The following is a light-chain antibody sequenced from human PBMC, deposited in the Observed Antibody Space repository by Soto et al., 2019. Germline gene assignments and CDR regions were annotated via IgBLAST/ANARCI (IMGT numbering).Light chain of an antibody. V-gene: IGKV1-27*01. CDR1: QSITTW. Sequence: DLQMTQSPSTVSSYLGDSVTITCRASQSITTWLAWYQQRKGKAPQLLIYDVSSLQSGVPYRVSGSGSGTDLNLTISSLQPEDVATYYCQQYNSDTWTCGQGTQVDIK. CDR3: QQYNSDTWT. CDR2: DVS. J-gene: IGKJ1*01.